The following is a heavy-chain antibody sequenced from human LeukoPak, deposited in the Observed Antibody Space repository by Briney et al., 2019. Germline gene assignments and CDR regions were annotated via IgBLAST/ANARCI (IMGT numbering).Heavy chain of an antibody. Sequence: GGSLRLSCAASGFTFSVYAMSWVRQAPGKGLEWVANIKQDGSDKYYVGSVKGRFTISRDNAKNSLYLQMNSLRAEDTAVYYCARDGGADCYYDNWGLGTLVTVSS. CDR2: IKQDGSDK. CDR3: ARDGGADCYYDN. J-gene: IGHJ4*02. D-gene: IGHD2-21*02. V-gene: IGHV3-7*03. CDR1: GFTFSVYA.